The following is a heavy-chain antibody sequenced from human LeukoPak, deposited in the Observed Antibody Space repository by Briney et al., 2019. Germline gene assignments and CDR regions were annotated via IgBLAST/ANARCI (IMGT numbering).Heavy chain of an antibody. CDR3: ARRSAAKDAFDI. D-gene: IGHD6-25*01. CDR1: GFTFSSYW. CDR2: INSDGSTT. V-gene: IGHV3-74*01. Sequence: GRSLRLSCAASGFTFSSYWMHWVRQAPGKGLVWVSRINSDGSTTSYADSVKGRFTISRDNAKNTLYLQMNSLRAEDTAVYYCARRSAAKDAFDIWGQGTMVTVSS. J-gene: IGHJ3*02.